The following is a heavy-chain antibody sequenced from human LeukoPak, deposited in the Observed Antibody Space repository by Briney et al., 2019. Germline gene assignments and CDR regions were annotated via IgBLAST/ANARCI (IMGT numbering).Heavy chain of an antibody. CDR2: MNPNSGNT. J-gene: IGHJ4*02. Sequence: ASVKVSCKASGYTFTSYDINWVRQATGQGLEWMGWMNPNSGNTGYAQNLQGRVTMTTDTSTSTAYMELRSLRSDDTAVYYCARQGYGGHSQGAADYWGQGTLVTVSS. CDR1: GYTFTSYD. D-gene: IGHD4-23*01. V-gene: IGHV1-8*01. CDR3: ARQGYGGHSQGAADY.